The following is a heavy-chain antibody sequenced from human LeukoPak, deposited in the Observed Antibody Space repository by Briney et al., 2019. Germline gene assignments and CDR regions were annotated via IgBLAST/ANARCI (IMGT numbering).Heavy chain of an antibody. J-gene: IGHJ4*02. CDR3: ARDTEWEKNPDYFDY. CDR1: GYTFTSYG. CDR2: ISAKNGNT. V-gene: IGHV1-18*01. D-gene: IGHD1-26*01. Sequence: ASVKVSCKASGYTFTSYGISWVRQAPGQGLEWMGWISAKNGNTNYAQKVQGRVTMTTDTSTSTAYMELRSLRSDDTAVYYCARDTEWEKNPDYFDYWGQGTLVTASS.